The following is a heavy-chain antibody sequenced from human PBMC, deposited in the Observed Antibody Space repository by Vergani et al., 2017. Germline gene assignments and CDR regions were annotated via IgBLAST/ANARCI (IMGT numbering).Heavy chain of an antibody. Sequence: EVQLLESGGDLVQPGGSLRLSCAASGFTFNHYAMNWVRQAPGKGLEWVSGISGSGGSTYYADSVKGRFTISRDNSKNTLYLQMNSLRAEDTAEYYCAKGELVGATTHFDYWGQGTLVTVSS. V-gene: IGHV3-23*01. CDR3: AKGELVGATTHFDY. J-gene: IGHJ4*02. CDR1: GFTFNHYA. D-gene: IGHD1-26*01. CDR2: ISGSGGST.